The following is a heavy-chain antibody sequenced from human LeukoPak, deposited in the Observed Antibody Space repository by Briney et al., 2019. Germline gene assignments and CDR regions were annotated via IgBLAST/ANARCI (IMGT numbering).Heavy chain of an antibody. CDR1: GDSVSSNSAA. CDR2: TFYRSKWYD. D-gene: IGHD2-15*01. V-gene: IGHV6-1*01. CDR3: ARAYSNCFDS. Sequence: SQTLSLTCAISGDSVSSNSAAWNWIRQSPSRGLEWLGRTFYRSKWYDDYAGSVKSRITISPDTSKNQFSLHLNSVTPDDTAIYYCARAYSNCFDSWGQGTLVTVSS. J-gene: IGHJ5*01.